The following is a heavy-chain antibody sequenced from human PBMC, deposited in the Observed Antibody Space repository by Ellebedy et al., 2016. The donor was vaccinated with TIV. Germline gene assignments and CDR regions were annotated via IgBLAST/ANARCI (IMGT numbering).Heavy chain of an antibody. CDR3: GRGQTTFEY. Sequence: PGGSLRLSCAAPGFTFGRYWMSWVRQAPGKGLEWVATIKQDGSEKNYVDSVKGRLAISRDNARSSLYLQMNSLSAEDTAVYYCGRGQTTFEYWGQGTLVTVSS. V-gene: IGHV3-7*01. D-gene: IGHD4-11*01. CDR1: GFTFGRYW. J-gene: IGHJ4*02. CDR2: IKQDGSEK.